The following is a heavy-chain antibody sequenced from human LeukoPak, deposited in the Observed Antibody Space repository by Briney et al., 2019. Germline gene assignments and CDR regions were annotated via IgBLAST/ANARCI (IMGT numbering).Heavy chain of an antibody. CDR2: VIGSGGST. CDR1: GFTFSSYA. CDR3: ARGFQPVFDY. V-gene: IGHV3-23*01. D-gene: IGHD2-2*01. J-gene: IGHJ4*02. Sequence: TGGSLRLSCAASGFTFSSYAMSWVRQSPGKGLEWVSAVIGSGGSTYYADSVKGRYTISRDNSKNTLYLQMNSLRAEDTAVYYCARGFQPVFDYWGQGILVTVSS.